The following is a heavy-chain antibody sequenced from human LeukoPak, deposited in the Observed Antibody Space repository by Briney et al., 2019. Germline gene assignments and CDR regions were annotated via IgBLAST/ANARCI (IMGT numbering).Heavy chain of an antibody. Sequence: ASVKVSCKASEYTFTSYDINWVRQATGQGLEWMGWMNPNSGNTGYAQKFQGRVTITRNTSISTAYMELSSLRSEDTAVYYCARGKGSSWSFDYWGQGTLVTVSS. CDR2: MNPNSGNT. V-gene: IGHV1-8*03. D-gene: IGHD6-13*01. CDR1: EYTFTSYD. CDR3: ARGKGSSWSFDY. J-gene: IGHJ4*02.